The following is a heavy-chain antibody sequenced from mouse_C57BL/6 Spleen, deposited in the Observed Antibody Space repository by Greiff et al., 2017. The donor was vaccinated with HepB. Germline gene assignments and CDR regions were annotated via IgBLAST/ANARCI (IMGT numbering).Heavy chain of an antibody. J-gene: IGHJ2*01. CDR3: ARWDYYGSSYNYFDY. CDR2: IYPGSGST. V-gene: IGHV1-55*01. Sequence: VQLQQPGAELVKPGASVKMSCKASGYTFTSYWITWVKQRPGQGLEWIGDIYPGSGSTNYNEKFKSKATLTVDTSSSTAYMQLSSLTSEDSAVYYCARWDYYGSSYNYFDYWGQGTTLTVSS. D-gene: IGHD1-1*01. CDR1: GYTFTSYW.